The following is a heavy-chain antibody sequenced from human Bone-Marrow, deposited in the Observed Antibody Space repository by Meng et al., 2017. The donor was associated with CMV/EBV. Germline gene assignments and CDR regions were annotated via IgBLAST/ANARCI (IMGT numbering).Heavy chain of an antibody. CDR1: GSAFLSPG. CDR2: ISPDSGNA. Sequence: SGSAFLSPGISWVRPAPGPGLEWLGWISPDSGNAHSTQKLQDRVTMTTDASTNTAYMELRSLRSDDTAVYYCARLKQCTRGDCFSVDYWGQGTLVTVSS. D-gene: IGHD2-21*02. V-gene: IGHV1-18*01. J-gene: IGHJ4*02. CDR3: ARLKQCTRGDCFSVDY.